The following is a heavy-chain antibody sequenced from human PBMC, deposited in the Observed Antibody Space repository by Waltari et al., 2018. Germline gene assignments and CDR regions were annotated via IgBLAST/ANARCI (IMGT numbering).Heavy chain of an antibody. Sequence: QLQLQESGPSLVKPSETLSLTCSVSGDSITSSNYYWAWIRQPPGKGLEWIGSVYYTGSTYYKASLKSRVTISVDTSKNYFSLSLTSVTATDTAIYFCARTFMVRTIRSRGWFDPWGQGTLVTVSS. J-gene: IGHJ5*02. D-gene: IGHD3-10*01. CDR2: VYYTGST. CDR3: ARTFMVRTIRSRGWFDP. V-gene: IGHV4-39*02. CDR1: GDSITSSNYY.